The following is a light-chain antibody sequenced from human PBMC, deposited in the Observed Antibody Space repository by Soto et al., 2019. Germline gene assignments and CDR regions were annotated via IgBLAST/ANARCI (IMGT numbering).Light chain of an antibody. Sequence: ETVTTQSPSTLSVSTGEGDTLYCRASQSFSSSYLAWYQQKPGQAPRLLIYATSSRATGIPDRFSGSGSQTDFTLTISRLEPEDFAVYYCQQYGTSPRTFGQGTMVDIK. CDR3: QQYGTSPRT. CDR2: ATS. V-gene: IGKV3-20*01. CDR1: QSFSSSY. J-gene: IGKJ1*01.